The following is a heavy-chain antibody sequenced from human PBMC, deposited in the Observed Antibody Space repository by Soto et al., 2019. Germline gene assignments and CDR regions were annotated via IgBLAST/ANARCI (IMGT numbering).Heavy chain of an antibody. Sequence: GGSLRLSCAASVFTFSSYAMSWVRQAPGKGLEWVSAISGSGGSTYYADSVKGRFTISRDNSKNTLYLQMNSLRAEDTAVYYCAKRIAARRGGFDYWGQGTLVTVSS. V-gene: IGHV3-23*01. D-gene: IGHD6-6*01. CDR2: ISGSGGST. J-gene: IGHJ4*02. CDR1: VFTFSSYA. CDR3: AKRIAARRGGFDY.